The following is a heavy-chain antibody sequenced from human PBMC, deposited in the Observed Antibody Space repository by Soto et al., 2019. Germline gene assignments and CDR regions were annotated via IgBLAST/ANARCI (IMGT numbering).Heavy chain of an antibody. CDR3: VRSKGGYSDGTPFDY. J-gene: IGHJ4*02. Sequence: EVQLEESGGALVQPGRSLRLSCAASGFTFDDYAMYWVRQVLGKGLEWVSSISWNSGNIDYADSVKGRFTTSRDNAKNSLYLQMNSLRPEDTALYYCVRSKGGYSDGTPFDYWGQGTLVTVSS. CDR2: ISWNSGNI. CDR1: GFTFDDYA. D-gene: IGHD5-18*01. V-gene: IGHV3-9*01.